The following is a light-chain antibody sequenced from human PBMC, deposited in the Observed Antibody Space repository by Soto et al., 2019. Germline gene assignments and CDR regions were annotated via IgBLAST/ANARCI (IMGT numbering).Light chain of an antibody. J-gene: IGKJ1*01. CDR3: QQRSNWPPEGT. CDR2: DAS. CDR1: QSVSSY. V-gene: IGKV3-11*01. Sequence: EIVLTQSPATLSLSPGERATLSCRASQSVSSYLAWYQQKPGQAPRLLIYDASNRATGIPARFSGSGSGTDFTLTISSLEPEDFAFYSCQQRSNWPPEGTFGQGTKVEIK.